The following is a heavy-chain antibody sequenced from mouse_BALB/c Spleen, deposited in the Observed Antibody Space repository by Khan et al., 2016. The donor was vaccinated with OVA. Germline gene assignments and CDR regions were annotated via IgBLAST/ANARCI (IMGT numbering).Heavy chain of an antibody. Sequence: EVQLQESGPDLVKTGASVKISCKASGYSFTAYYMIWVNLSPGKSLECIGRINPNTDNTNYNQNFKGKATFTVDTLSSTAYMELRSLTSEDSAVCVWARGYGFFAYWGQGTLVTVTA. V-gene: IGHV1-26*01. CDR2: INPNTDNT. D-gene: IGHD1-2*01. CDR3: ARGYGFFAY. J-gene: IGHJ3*01. CDR1: GYSFTAYY.